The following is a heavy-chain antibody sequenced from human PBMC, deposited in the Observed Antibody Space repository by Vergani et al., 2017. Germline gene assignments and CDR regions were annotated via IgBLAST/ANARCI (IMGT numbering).Heavy chain of an antibody. Sequence: QVQLVESGGGLVKPGGSLRLSCAASGFTFSDYYMSWIRQAPGKGLEWVSYISSSSSYTNYADSVKGRFTISRDNAKNSLYLQMNSLRAEDTAVYYCARQPTGYSSGWYFNYYYYYMDVWSEGTTVTVSS. CDR2: ISSSSSYT. CDR3: ARQPTGYSSGWYFNYYYYYMDV. J-gene: IGHJ6*03. CDR1: GFTFSDYY. D-gene: IGHD6-19*01. V-gene: IGHV3-11*06.